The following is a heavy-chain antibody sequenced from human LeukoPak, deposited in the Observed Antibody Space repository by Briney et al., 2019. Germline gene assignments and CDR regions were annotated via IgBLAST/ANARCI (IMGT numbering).Heavy chain of an antibody. D-gene: IGHD4-17*01. Sequence: PSETLSLTCTVSGGSISSYYWSWIRQPPGKGLEWIGYIYYSGGTNYNPSLKSRVTISVDTSKNQFSLKLSSVTAADTAVYYCARGAIYGDYPYYFDYWGQGTLVTVSS. CDR1: GGSISSYY. CDR2: IYYSGGT. V-gene: IGHV4-59*01. CDR3: ARGAIYGDYPYYFDY. J-gene: IGHJ4*02.